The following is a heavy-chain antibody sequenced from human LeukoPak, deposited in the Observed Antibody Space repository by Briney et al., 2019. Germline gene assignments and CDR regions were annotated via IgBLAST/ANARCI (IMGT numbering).Heavy chain of an antibody. CDR2: ISSSSYI. Sequence: GGSLRLSCAASGFTFSSYSMNWVRQAPGKGLEWVSSISSSSYIYYADSVKGRFTISRDNAKNSLYLQMNSLRAEDTAVYYCAREIGDIVVVPAANDAFDIWGRGTLVTVSS. CDR1: GFTFSSYS. V-gene: IGHV3-21*01. D-gene: IGHD2-2*01. CDR3: AREIGDIVVVPAANDAFDI. J-gene: IGHJ3*02.